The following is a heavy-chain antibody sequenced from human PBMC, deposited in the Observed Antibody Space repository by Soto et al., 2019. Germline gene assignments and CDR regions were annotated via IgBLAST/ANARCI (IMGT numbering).Heavy chain of an antibody. CDR2: ISSGSSTI. CDR1: GFTFSSYN. J-gene: IGHJ3*02. V-gene: IGHV3-48*02. Sequence: EVQLVESGGGLVQPGGSLRLSCAASGFTFSSYNMNWVRQAPGKGLEWASFISSGSSTIYYADSVKGRFTISRDNAKNSRYLQRNSLRDEETAVYYCARIGGARDAFDIWGQGTMVTVSS. CDR3: ARIGGARDAFDI. D-gene: IGHD3-16*01.